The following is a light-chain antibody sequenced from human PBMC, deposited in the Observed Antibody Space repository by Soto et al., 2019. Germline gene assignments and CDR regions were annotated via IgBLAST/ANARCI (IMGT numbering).Light chain of an antibody. CDR1: QSGTSNY. CDR3: QQYGASPTP. Sequence: EILLTQSPGTLSLSPGERATLSCRASQSGTSNYLAWYQQKPGQAPRLLIYGASSRATGIPDRFSGSGSGTDFTLPISRLEPEDFAVYYCQQYGASPTPFGQGTKLEI. J-gene: IGKJ2*01. V-gene: IGKV3-20*01. CDR2: GAS.